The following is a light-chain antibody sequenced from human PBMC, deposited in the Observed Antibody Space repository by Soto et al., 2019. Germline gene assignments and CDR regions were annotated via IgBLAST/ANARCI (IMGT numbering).Light chain of an antibody. J-gene: IGKJ1*01. CDR1: QSVTSSY. CDR3: QQYGNSPWT. Sequence: EIVLTQSPGTLSLSPGERATLSCRASQSVTSSYLAWYHQKPGQAPRLLIYGASSRATGIPDRFSGSGSGTDFTLTISSLEADDFAVYYCQQYGNSPWTFGQGTKVEIK. CDR2: GAS. V-gene: IGKV3-20*01.